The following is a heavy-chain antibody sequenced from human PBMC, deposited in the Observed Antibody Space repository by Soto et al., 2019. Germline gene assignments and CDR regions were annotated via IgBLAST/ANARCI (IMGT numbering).Heavy chain of an antibody. CDR1: GGSISSGGYY. CDR2: IYYSGST. Sequence: SETLSLTCTVSGGSISSGGYYWSWIRQHPGKGLEWIGYIYYSGSTKYNPYLKSRVTISVDTSKNQFSLKLSSVTAADPTVYDGARDMVRGVRGMAGWNQGTTVTFSS. V-gene: IGHV4-31*03. D-gene: IGHD3-10*01. CDR3: ARDMVRGVRGMAG. J-gene: IGHJ6*02.